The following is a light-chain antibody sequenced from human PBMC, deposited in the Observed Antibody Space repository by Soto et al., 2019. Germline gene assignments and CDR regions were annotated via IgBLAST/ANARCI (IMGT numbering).Light chain of an antibody. CDR1: SSDISNYNY. CDR3: GSMTTSGTSV. J-gene: IGLJ1*01. Sequence: QSALSQPASVSGSPGQSITISCTGSSSDISNYNYVSWYQHQPGKAPKRIIYDVSNRPSGVSHRFSGSKSGNTASLTISGIQAEDEADYYCGSMTTSGTSVFGPGTKLTVL. CDR2: DVS. V-gene: IGLV2-14*01.